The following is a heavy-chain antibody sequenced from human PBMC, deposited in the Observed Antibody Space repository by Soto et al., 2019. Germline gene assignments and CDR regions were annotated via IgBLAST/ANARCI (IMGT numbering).Heavy chain of an antibody. D-gene: IGHD2-15*01. CDR1: GFSFSSYS. CDR3: VSDREYCSGGRCYETGSDY. V-gene: IGHV3-48*01. J-gene: IGHJ4*02. CDR2: ISSSSSSI. Sequence: EVQVVESGGGLVQPGGSLRLSCAASGFSFSSYSMKWVRQAPGKGLEWVSEISSSSSSIYYADSVKGRFTISRDNAKNSLYLQMNSLRAEDTAVYYCVSDREYCSGGRCYETGSDYWGQGTLVTVSS.